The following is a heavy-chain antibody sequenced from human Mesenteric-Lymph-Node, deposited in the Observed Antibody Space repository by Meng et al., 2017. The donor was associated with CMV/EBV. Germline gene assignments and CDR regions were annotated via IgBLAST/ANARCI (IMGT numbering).Heavy chain of an antibody. CDR2: ISYDGSNK. V-gene: IGHV3-30-3*01. J-gene: IGHJ4*02. CDR1: GFTFSDYY. D-gene: IGHD5-12*01. CDR3: ARGDIADPFDY. Sequence: GGSLRLSCAASGFTFSDYYMSWVRQAPGKGLEWVAVISYDGSNKYYADSVKGRFTISRDNSKNTLYLQMNSLSAEDTAVYFCARGDIADPFDYWGQGTLVTVSS.